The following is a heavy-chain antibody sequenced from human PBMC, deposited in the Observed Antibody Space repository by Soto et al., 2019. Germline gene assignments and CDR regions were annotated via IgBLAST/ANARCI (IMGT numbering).Heavy chain of an antibody. CDR3: AKDMWGEYYYYYGMDV. CDR1: GFTFSSYG. J-gene: IGHJ6*02. V-gene: IGHV3-30*18. Sequence: GGSLRLSCAASGFTFSSYGMHWVRQAPGKGLEWVAVISYDGSNKYYADSVKGRFTISRDNSKNTLYLQMNSLRAEDTAVYYCAKDMWGEYYYYYGMDVWGQGTTVTVSS. D-gene: IGHD3-10*02. CDR2: ISYDGSNK.